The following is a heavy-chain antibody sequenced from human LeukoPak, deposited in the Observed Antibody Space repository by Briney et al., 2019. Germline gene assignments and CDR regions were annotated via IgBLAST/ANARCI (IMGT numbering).Heavy chain of an antibody. CDR2: INAYNGNT. Sequence: ASVKVSCKASGYTLTGYYMYWVRQAPGQGLEWMGWINAYNGNTNYAQKLQGRVTMTTETSTSTAYMELRSLRSDDTAVYYCARRQGTTLSFDYWGQGTLVTVSS. CDR3: ARRQGTTLSFDY. V-gene: IGHV1-18*04. J-gene: IGHJ4*02. CDR1: GYTLTGYY. D-gene: IGHD1-1*01.